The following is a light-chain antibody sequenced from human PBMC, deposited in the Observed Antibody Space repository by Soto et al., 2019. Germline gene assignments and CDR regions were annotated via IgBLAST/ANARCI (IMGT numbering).Light chain of an antibody. CDR1: HDISNY. V-gene: IGKV1-33*01. J-gene: IGKJ4*01. Sequence: DIQMTQSPSSLSASVGDRVTITCQASHDISNYLNWYQQKPGKAPKLLIYDASNLETGVPSRFSGSGSGTDFTFTISSLQPEDIATYYCRQYDNHPLTFGGGTKVEIK. CDR2: DAS. CDR3: RQYDNHPLT.